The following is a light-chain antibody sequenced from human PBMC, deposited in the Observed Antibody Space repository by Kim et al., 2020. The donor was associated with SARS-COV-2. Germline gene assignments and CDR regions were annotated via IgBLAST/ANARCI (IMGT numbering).Light chain of an antibody. J-gene: IGLJ2*01. CDR1: TGPVTSGHY. V-gene: IGLV7-46*01. CDR2: HTS. CDR3: LLAYNGAIL. Sequence: QAVVTQEPSLTVSPGGTVTLTCGSSTGPVTSGHYPYWFQQKPGQAPKTLIYHTSNKHSWPPARFSASLLGGKAALTLSGAQPEDDAEYYCLLAYNGAILFGGGTQLTVL.